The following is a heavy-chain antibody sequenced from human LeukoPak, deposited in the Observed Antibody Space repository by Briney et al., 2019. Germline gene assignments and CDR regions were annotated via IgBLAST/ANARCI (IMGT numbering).Heavy chain of an antibody. J-gene: IGHJ6*02. CDR1: GYTFTIYG. CDR2: MSAYNGNT. V-gene: IGHV1-18*01. Sequence: ASVTLSFTASGYTFTIYGISWGRQAPGQGLEWMGWMSAYNGNTNYAQKLQGRVTMTTDTSTSTAYMELSSLRSEDTAVYYCARDPDDIVVVVAADQYYYGMDVWGQGTTVTVSS. D-gene: IGHD2-15*01. CDR3: ARDPDDIVVVVAADQYYYGMDV.